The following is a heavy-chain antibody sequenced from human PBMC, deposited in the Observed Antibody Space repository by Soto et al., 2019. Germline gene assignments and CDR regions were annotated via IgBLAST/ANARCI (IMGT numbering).Heavy chain of an antibody. CDR1: GFPFSYYA. Sequence: QVPLVESGGGVVQPGRSLRLSCAASGFPFSYYAMHWVRQAPGKGLEWVALISYSGNNKYYADSVKGRFTISRDNSENTLYLQMNSLGAEDTAIYDCARTPETSGYYYYFDYWGQGTLITVSS. D-gene: IGHD3-22*01. V-gene: IGHV3-30-3*01. CDR2: ISYSGNNK. J-gene: IGHJ4*02. CDR3: ARTPETSGYYYYFDY.